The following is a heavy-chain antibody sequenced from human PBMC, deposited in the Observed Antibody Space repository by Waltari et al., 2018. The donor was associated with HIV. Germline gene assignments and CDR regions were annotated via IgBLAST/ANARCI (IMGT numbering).Heavy chain of an antibody. CDR2: MYSGGSK. J-gene: IGHJ6*02. Sequence: EVQLVESGGGLIQPGGSLRLYCAASGFTVSSTYMSWGRQAPGKGLEWVSVMYSGGSKYYADSVRGRFTISRDNSRNTLYLQMNSLRAEDTAVYYCARDAVVGAYSGMDVWGQGTTVTVSS. CDR3: ARDAVVGAYSGMDV. D-gene: IGHD2-15*01. CDR1: GFTVSSTY. V-gene: IGHV3-53*01.